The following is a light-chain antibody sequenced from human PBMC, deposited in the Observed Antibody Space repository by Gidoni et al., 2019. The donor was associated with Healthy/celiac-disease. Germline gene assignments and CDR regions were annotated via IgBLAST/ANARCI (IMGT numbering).Light chain of an antibody. J-gene: IGKJ1*01. CDR3: QQYYSTPCT. V-gene: IGKV4-1*01. Sequence: IVMTQSPDSLAVSLGERATINCKSSQSVLYSSNNKNYLAWYQQKPGQPPKLLIYWASTREPGVPDRFSGSGSGTDFTLTISSLQAEDVAVYYCQQYYSTPCTFGQGTKVEIK. CDR2: WAS. CDR1: QSVLYSSNNKNY.